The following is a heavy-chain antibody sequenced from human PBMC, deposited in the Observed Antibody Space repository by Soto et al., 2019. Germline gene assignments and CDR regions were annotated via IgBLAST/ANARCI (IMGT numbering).Heavy chain of an antibody. V-gene: IGHV1-18*01. CDR3: ASSRKHYYYFYGMDV. J-gene: IGHJ6*02. Sequence: QVQLVQSGAEVKKPGASVKVSCKASGYTFTSYGISWVRQAPGQGLEWMGWISAYNGNTNYAQKLQGRVTMTTDTSTSTAYMELRRQRSDDTAVYYCASSRKHYYYFYGMDVWGQGTTVTVSS. CDR1: GYTFTSYG. CDR2: ISAYNGNT.